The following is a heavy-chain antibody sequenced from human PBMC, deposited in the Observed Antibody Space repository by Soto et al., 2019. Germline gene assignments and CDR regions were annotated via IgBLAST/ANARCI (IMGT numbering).Heavy chain of an antibody. V-gene: IGHV2-5*02. CDR2: IYWDDDK. CDR3: VHSSSDLPAAADY. D-gene: IGHD2-2*01. Sequence: QITLKESGPTLVKPTQTLTLTCTFSEFSLSTTGVGVGWIRQPPGKALQWLAVIYWDDDKRYSPSLKSRLTITQDTYKNQVVPTMTNMDPVDTATYYCVHSSSDLPAAADYWGQGTLVTVSS. J-gene: IGHJ4*02. CDR1: EFSLSTTGVG.